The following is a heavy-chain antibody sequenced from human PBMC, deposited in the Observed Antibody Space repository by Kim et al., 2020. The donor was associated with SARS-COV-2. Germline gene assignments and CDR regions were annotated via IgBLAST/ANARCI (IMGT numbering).Heavy chain of an antibody. V-gene: IGHV3-7*03. Sequence: GGSLRLSCAASGFTFSSYWMSWVRQAPGKGLEWVANIKQDGSEKYYVDSVKGRFTISRDNAKNSLYLQMNSLRAEDTAVYYCARVWLRGWWLQFGYFDLWGRGTLVTVSS. CDR3: ARVWLRGWWLQFGYFDL. D-gene: IGHD5-12*01. CDR1: GFTFSSYW. J-gene: IGHJ2*01. CDR2: IKQDGSEK.